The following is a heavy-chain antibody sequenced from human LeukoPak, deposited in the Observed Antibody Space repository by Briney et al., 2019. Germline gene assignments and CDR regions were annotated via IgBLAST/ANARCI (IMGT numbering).Heavy chain of an antibody. Sequence: GGSLRLSCALPGFIITDYWMHWVSQTPGKGLTWVSTMSSDGTETFYADSVKGRFIISRDNAKNSLYLQMNSLRAEDTAVYYCARAGAVAGTWGQGTLVTVSS. CDR1: GFIITDYW. J-gene: IGHJ5*02. CDR3: ARAGAVAGT. CDR2: MSSDGTET. D-gene: IGHD6-19*01. V-gene: IGHV3-74*01.